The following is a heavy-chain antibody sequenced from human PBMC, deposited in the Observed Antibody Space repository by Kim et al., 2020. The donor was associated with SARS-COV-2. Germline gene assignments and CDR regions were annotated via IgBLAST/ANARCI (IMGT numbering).Heavy chain of an antibody. CDR3: TTFDM. J-gene: IGHJ3*02. CDR2: VWWEGRDT. V-gene: IGHV3-33*01. Sequence: VWWEGRDTAYADSVKGRFTISRENSKNTLWLQMSSLRAEDTAVYYCTTFDMWGQGTMVTVSS.